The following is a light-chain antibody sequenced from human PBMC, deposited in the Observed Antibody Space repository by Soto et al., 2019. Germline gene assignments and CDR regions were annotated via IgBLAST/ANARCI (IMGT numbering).Light chain of an antibody. CDR2: EVS. CDR3: SSYTTSSTLLYV. V-gene: IGLV2-14*01. Sequence: QSALTQPASVSGSPGQSITISCTGTSSDVGDYNSVSWYQRHPGKAPKLMIYEVSNRPSGVSNRFSGSKSGNTASLTISGLQAEDEADYYCSSYTTSSTLLYVFGTGTKVTVL. CDR1: SSDVGDYNS. J-gene: IGLJ1*01.